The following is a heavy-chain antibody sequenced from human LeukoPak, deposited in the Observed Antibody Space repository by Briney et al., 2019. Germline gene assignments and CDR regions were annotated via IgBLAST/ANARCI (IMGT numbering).Heavy chain of an antibody. CDR1: GGTFSSYA. V-gene: IGHV1-69*05. D-gene: IGHD1-26*01. CDR3: ARGLGGNIPNYFDY. Sequence: SVKVSCKASGGTFSSYAISWVRQAPGQGLEWMGRIIPIFGTANYAQKFQGRVTITTDESTSTAYMELSSLRSEDTAVYYCARGLGGNIPNYFDYWGQGTLVTVSS. J-gene: IGHJ4*02. CDR2: IIPIFGTA.